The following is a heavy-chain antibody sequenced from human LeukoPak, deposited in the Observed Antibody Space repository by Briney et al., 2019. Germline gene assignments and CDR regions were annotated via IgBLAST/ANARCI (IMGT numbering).Heavy chain of an antibody. V-gene: IGHV1-2*04. J-gene: IGHJ4*02. CDR1: GYTLTGYY. Sequence: ASVKVSCKASGYTLTGYYMHWVRQAPGQGLEWMGWINPNSGGTNYAQKFQGWVTMTRDTPISTAYMELSRLRSDDTAVYYCARDHSSGYPSFDYWGQGTLVTVSS. D-gene: IGHD3-22*01. CDR3: ARDHSSGYPSFDY. CDR2: INPNSGGT.